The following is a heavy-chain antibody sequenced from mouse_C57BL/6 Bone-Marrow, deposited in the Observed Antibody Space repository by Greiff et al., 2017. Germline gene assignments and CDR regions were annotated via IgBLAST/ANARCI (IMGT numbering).Heavy chain of an antibody. J-gene: IGHJ1*03. Sequence: DVKLQESGPVLVKPGASVKMSCKASGYTFTDYYMNWVKQSHGKSLEWIGVINPYNGGTSYNQKFKGKATLTVDKSSSTAYMELNSLTSEDSAVYYCAREGYDWYFDVWGTGTTVTVSS. CDR2: INPYNGGT. CDR1: GYTFTDYY. V-gene: IGHV1-19*01. CDR3: AREGYDWYFDV. D-gene: IGHD3-1*01.